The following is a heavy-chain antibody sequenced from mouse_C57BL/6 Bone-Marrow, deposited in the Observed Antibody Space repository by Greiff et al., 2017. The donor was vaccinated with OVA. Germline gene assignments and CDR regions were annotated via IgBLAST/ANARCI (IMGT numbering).Heavy chain of an antibody. Sequence: EVQLVESGGDLVKPGGSLKLSCAASGFTFSSYGMSWVRQTPDKRLEWVATISSGGSYTYYPDSVKGRFTISRDNAKNTLYLQMSSLKSEDTAMYYCARIYYYGSSLYYYAMDYWGQGTSGTVSS. CDR1: GFTFSSYG. D-gene: IGHD1-1*01. CDR2: ISSGGSYT. J-gene: IGHJ4*01. V-gene: IGHV5-6*01. CDR3: ARIYYYGSSLYYYAMDY.